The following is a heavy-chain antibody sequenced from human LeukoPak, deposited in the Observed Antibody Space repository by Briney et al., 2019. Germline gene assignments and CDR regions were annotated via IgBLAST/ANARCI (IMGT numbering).Heavy chain of an antibody. Sequence: GRSLRLSCAASGFTFDDYAMHWVRQAPGKGLEWVSGISWNSGSIGYADSVKGRFTISRDNAKNSLYLQMNSLRAEDTAVYYCARDRYCSGGSCYSTVNWYFDLWGRGTLVTVSS. V-gene: IGHV3-9*01. CDR3: ARDRYCSGGSCYSTVNWYFDL. CDR1: GFTFDDYA. J-gene: IGHJ2*01. CDR2: ISWNSGSI. D-gene: IGHD2-15*01.